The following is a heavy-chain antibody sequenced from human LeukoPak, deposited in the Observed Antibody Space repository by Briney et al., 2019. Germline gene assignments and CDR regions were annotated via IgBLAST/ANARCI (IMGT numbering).Heavy chain of an antibody. J-gene: IGHJ4*02. CDR2: ISSSSSTI. CDR3: AKRESKLGGYYYFDY. Sequence: AGGSLRLSCAASGFTFSSYSMNWVRQAPGKGLEWVSYISSSSSTIYYADSVKGRFTISRDNANNSLYLQMNSLRAEDTALYYCAKRESKLGGYYYFDYWGQGTLVTVSS. CDR1: GFTFSSYS. D-gene: IGHD5-12*01. V-gene: IGHV3-48*04.